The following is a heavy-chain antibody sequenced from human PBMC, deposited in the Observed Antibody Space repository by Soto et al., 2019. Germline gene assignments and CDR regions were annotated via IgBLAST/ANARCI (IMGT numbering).Heavy chain of an antibody. J-gene: IGHJ3*02. CDR2: IIPIFGTA. V-gene: IGHV1-69*13. CDR3: ARSRGLYGSGSYPRDAFDI. CDR1: GGTFSSYA. Sequence: SVKVSFKASGGTFSSYAISWVRQAPGQGLEWMGGIIPIFGTANYAQKFQGRVTITADESTSTAYMELSSLRSEDTAVYYCARSRGLYGSGSYPRDAFDIWGQGTMVTVSS. D-gene: IGHD3-10*01.